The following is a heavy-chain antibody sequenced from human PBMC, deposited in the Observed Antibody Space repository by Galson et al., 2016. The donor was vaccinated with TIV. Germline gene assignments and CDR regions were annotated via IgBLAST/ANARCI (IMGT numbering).Heavy chain of an antibody. D-gene: IGHD3-16*02. CDR1: GFTFSDYT. V-gene: IGHV3-21*01. CDR2: VSPGSSYI. CDR3: ASSSSYHHLVNWLDP. J-gene: IGHJ5*02. Sequence: SLRLSCAASGFTFSDYTMTWVRQAPGKGPEWVSSVSPGSSYIYYADSVKGRFTVSRDNAKNSLFLQMNSLRAEDTAMYYCASSSSYHHLVNWLDPWGQGTLLPVSS.